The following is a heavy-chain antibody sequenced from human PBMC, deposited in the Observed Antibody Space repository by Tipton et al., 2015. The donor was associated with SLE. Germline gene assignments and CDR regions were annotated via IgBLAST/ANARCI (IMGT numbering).Heavy chain of an antibody. J-gene: IGHJ2*01. CDR3: ARDRAGYTSGWYWYLDL. CDR2: IRDSGDS. Sequence: TLSLTCAIYGGSFGYHWSWIRQSPGKGLEWIAYIRDSGDSDYNPSLKSRVSVSMDTSKSQFSLSLTSVTAADSAVYFCARDRAGYTSGWYWYLDLWGRGARVTVSS. CDR1: GGSFGYH. D-gene: IGHD6-19*01. V-gene: IGHV4-34*11.